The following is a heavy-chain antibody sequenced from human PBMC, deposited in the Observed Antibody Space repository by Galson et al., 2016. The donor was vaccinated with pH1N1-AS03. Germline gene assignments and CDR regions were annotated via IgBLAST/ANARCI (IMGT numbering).Heavy chain of an antibody. J-gene: IGHJ4*02. CDR1: GFTFGDYG. V-gene: IGHV3-49*04. CDR3: SRVHYGGILHVLDY. CDR2: IRSKAHGWTT. Sequence: SLRLSCAASGFTFGDYGMSWVRQAPGKGLEWISFIRSKAHGWTTEYAASVKGRLIISRDDSKSIAYLQINDLKTEDSGVYYCSRVHYGGILHVLDYWGQGALVTVSS. D-gene: IGHD4-23*01.